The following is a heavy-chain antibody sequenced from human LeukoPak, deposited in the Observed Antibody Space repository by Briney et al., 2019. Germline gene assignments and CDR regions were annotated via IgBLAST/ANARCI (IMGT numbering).Heavy chain of an antibody. D-gene: IGHD3-10*01. Sequence: SETLSLTCAVYGGSFSGYYWSWIRQPPGKGLEWIGEINHSGSTNYNPSLKSRVTISVDTSKNQFSLKLSSVTAADTAVYYCARHGEMVRGVLSFDYWGQGTLVTVSS. V-gene: IGHV4-34*01. J-gene: IGHJ4*02. CDR3: ARHGEMVRGVLSFDY. CDR2: INHSGST. CDR1: GGSFSGYY.